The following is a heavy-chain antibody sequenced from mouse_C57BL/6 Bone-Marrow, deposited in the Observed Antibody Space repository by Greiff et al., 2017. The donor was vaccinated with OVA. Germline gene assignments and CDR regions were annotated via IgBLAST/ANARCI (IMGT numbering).Heavy chain of an antibody. V-gene: IGHV1-55*01. D-gene: IGHD1-1*01. CDR2: IYPGSGST. CDR3: ARSYYYGSSPYD. CDR1: GYTFTSYW. J-gene: IGHJ2*01. Sequence: QVQLQQPGAELVKPGASVKMSCKASGYTFTSYWITWVKQRPGQGLEWIGDIYPGSGSTNYNEKFKSKATLTVDTSSSTAYMQLSSLTSEDSAVYYCARSYYYGSSPYDWGQGTTLTVSA.